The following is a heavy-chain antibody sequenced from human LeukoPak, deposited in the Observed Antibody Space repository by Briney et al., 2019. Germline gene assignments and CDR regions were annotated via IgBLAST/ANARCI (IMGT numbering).Heavy chain of an antibody. D-gene: IGHD3-22*01. CDR3: ARDTYDSSGYYYGYFDY. CDR2: ISSSSSYI. CDR1: GFTFSSYS. J-gene: IGHJ4*02. V-gene: IGHV3-21*01. Sequence: PGGSLRLSCAASGFTFSSYSMNWVRQAPGKWLEWVSSISSSSSYIYYADSVKGRFTISRDNAKNSLYLQMNSLRAEDTAVYYCARDTYDSSGYYYGYFDYWGQGTLVTVSS.